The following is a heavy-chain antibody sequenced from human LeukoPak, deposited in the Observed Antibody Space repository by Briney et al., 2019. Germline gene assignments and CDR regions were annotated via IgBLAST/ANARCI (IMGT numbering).Heavy chain of an antibody. J-gene: IGHJ4*02. V-gene: IGHV1-3*01. CDR1: GYTFINYA. Sequence: GASVKVSCKASGYTFINYAVHWERQAPGQRLEWMGWINAGNGNTKYSQKFQGRVTITIDTSASTAYMELSSLRSADTAVFYCARDSIVGASSDYWGQGTLVTVSS. CDR2: INAGNGNT. CDR3: ARDSIVGASSDY. D-gene: IGHD1-26*01.